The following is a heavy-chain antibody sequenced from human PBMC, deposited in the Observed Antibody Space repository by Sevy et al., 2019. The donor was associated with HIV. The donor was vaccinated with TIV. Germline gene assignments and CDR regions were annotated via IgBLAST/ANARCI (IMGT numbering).Heavy chain of an antibody. CDR3: ARDRDLSGSYLEYYYYAMDV. Sequence: ASVKVSCKASGYTFTTYYMHWVRQAPGQGLEWMGLIDPSGSTRYAQKFQGRVSMTGDTSTTTLYMELSSLTSEDTAVYYCARDRDLSGSYLEYYYYAMDVWGQGSTVTVSS. V-gene: IGHV1-46*01. J-gene: IGHJ6*02. D-gene: IGHD1-26*01. CDR2: IDPSGST. CDR1: GYTFTTYY.